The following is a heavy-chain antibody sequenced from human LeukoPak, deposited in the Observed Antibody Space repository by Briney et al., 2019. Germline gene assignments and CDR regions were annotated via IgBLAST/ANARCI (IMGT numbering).Heavy chain of an antibody. J-gene: IGHJ4*02. Sequence: ALVKVSCKASGGTFSSYTISWVRQAPGQGLEWMGRIIPILGIANYAQKFQGRVTITADKSTSTAYMELSSLRSEDTAVYYCARAGMVNFYGSGSYYYFDYWGQGTLVTVSS. CDR2: IIPILGIA. V-gene: IGHV1-69*02. D-gene: IGHD3-10*01. CDR3: ARAGMVNFYGSGSYYYFDY. CDR1: GGTFSSYT.